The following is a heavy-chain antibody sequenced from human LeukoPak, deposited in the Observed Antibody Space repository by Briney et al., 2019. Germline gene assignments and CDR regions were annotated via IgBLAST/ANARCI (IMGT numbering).Heavy chain of an antibody. Sequence: SETLSLTCTVSGGSISSYYWSWIRQPPGKGLEWIGYIYYSGSTNYNPSLKSRVTISVDTSKNQFSLKLSSVTAADTAVYYCARGWADDFRSGYPYYMDVWGQGTLVTVSS. J-gene: IGHJ4*02. D-gene: IGHD3-3*01. CDR1: GGSISSYY. CDR3: ARGWADDFRSGYPYYMDV. V-gene: IGHV4-59*01. CDR2: IYYSGST.